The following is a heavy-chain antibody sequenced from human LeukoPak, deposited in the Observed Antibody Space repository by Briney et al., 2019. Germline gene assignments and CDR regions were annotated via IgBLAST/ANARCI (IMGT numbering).Heavy chain of an antibody. Sequence: GSLRLSCAASAFTFSTYWMHWVRHAPGQGPVWVSRISPDGSTTTYADSVRGRFSISRDNAKNTLYMQMNSLRVDDTAVYYCVRGSSTWSPLGDYWGQGTLVTVST. CDR3: VRGSSTWSPLGDY. J-gene: IGHJ4*02. V-gene: IGHV3-74*01. CDR1: AFTFSTYW. D-gene: IGHD6-13*01. CDR2: ISPDGSTT.